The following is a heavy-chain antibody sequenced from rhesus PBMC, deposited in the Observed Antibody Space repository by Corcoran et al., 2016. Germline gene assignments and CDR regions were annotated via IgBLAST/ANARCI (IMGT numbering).Heavy chain of an antibody. CDR3: ARGLFYFDY. CDR1: GGSPKTNH. J-gene: IGHJ4*01. Sequence: QVQLQESGPGLVKPSETLSLTCAVSGGSPKTNHWTWIRQPPGKGLEWIGYISATDGSTDHNPSLRSRITISTDTSKNQFSLKLNSLTAADTAVYYCARGLFYFDYWGQGVLVSVSS. V-gene: IGHV4-160*01. CDR2: ISATDGST.